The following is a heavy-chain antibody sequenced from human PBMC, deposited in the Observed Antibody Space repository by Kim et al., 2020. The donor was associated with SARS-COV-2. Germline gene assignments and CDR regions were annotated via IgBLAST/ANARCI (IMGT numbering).Heavy chain of an antibody. Sequence: GGSLRLSCTASGFTFGDYAMSWFRQAPGKGLEWVGFIRSKAYGGTTEYAASVKGRFNISRDDSKSIAYLQMNSLKTEDTAVYYCTRVSLLRYFYGGMDVWGQGTTVTVSS. J-gene: IGHJ6*02. CDR3: TRVSLLRYFYGGMDV. D-gene: IGHD2-15*01. CDR1: GFTFGDYA. CDR2: IRSKAYGGTT. V-gene: IGHV3-49*03.